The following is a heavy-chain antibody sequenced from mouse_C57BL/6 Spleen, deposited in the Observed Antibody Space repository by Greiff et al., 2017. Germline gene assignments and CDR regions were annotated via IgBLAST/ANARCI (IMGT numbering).Heavy chain of an antibody. Sequence: VQLQQSGPELVKPGASVKISCKASGYAFSSSWMNWVKQRPGKGLEWIGRIHPGDGDPNYNGKFKGKATLTADKSSSTAYMQLSSLTSEDSAVYFCARSGGSSYYFDYWGQGTTLTVSS. CDR1: GYAFSSSW. CDR2: IHPGDGDP. D-gene: IGHD1-1*01. CDR3: ARSGGSSYYFDY. V-gene: IGHV1-82*01. J-gene: IGHJ2*01.